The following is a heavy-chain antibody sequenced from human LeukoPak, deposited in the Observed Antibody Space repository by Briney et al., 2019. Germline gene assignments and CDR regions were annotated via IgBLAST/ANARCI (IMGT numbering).Heavy chain of an antibody. J-gene: IGHJ4*02. D-gene: IGHD3-10*01. V-gene: IGHV4-39*07. CDR2: IYYNGNT. CDR1: GGSISSSTYY. CDR3: ARTRLPYYGSGSYYNGPTFDY. Sequence: PSETLSLTCTVSGGSISSSTYYWGWIRQPPGKGLEWIGSIYYNGNTYYNPSLESRVTMSVDTSKNQFSLKLSSVTAADTAVYYCARTRLPYYGSGSYYNGPTFDYWGQGTLVTVSS.